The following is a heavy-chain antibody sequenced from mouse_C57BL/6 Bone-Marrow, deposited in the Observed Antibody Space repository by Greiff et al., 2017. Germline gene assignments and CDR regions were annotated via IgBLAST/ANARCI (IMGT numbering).Heavy chain of an antibody. Sequence: QVQLQQPGAELVRPGSSVKLSCKASGYTFTSYWMDWVKQRPGQGLEWIGNIYPSDSETHYNQKFKDKATLTVDKSSSTAYMQLSSLTSEDSAVYYCARGVYYDYYFDYWGQGTTLTVSS. CDR1: GYTFTSYW. CDR2: IYPSDSET. D-gene: IGHD2-4*01. CDR3: ARGVYYDYYFDY. J-gene: IGHJ2*01. V-gene: IGHV1-61*01.